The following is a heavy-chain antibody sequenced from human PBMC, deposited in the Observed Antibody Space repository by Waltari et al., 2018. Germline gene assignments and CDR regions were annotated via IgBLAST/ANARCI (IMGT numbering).Heavy chain of an antibody. Sequence: EVQLVESGGGLEKPGGSLRLSCGASGFTFTNAWMSWVRQAPGKGLEWVGRIKSKTDGGTTEYAAPVQGRFIISRDDSKNTLYLQMNSLTTEDTALYYCTARPGVQVTLLWDYSGQGTLVTVSS. CDR3: TARPGVQVTLLWDY. CDR1: GFTFTNAW. CDR2: IKSKTDGGTT. V-gene: IGHV3-15*01. D-gene: IGHD2-8*01. J-gene: IGHJ4*02.